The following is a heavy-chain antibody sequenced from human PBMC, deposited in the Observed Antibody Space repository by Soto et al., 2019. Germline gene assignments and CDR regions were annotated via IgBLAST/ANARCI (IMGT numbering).Heavy chain of an antibody. CDR3: ATDLTGRYSAYDLHYYYYGMDV. Sequence: PGXPVKVSSTVSVYTRTELSIHWLRQAPGKGLEWMGGFDPEDGETIYAQKFQGRVTMTEDTSTDTAYMELSSLRSEDTAVYYCATDLTGRYSAYDLHYYYYGMDVWGQGTTVTVSS. CDR1: VYTRTELS. D-gene: IGHD5-12*01. CDR2: FDPEDGET. J-gene: IGHJ6*02. V-gene: IGHV1-24*01.